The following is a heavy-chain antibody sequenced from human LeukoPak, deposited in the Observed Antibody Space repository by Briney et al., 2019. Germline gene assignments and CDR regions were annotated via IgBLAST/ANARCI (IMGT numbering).Heavy chain of an antibody. V-gene: IGHV1-8*03. J-gene: IGHJ6*03. CDR2: MNPNSGNT. D-gene: IGHD2-15*01. CDR3: ARAAWVDYSYYYMDV. Sequence: GASMKVSCKASGYTFTNYDINWVRQATGQGLEWMGWMNPNSGNTGYAQKLQGRVTITRNTSISTAYMELSSLRSEDTAVYYCARAAWVDYSYYYMDVWGKGTTVTVSS. CDR1: GYTFTNYD.